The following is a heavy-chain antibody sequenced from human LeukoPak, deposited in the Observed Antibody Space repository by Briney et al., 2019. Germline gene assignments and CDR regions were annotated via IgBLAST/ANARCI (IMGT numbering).Heavy chain of an antibody. CDR2: INHSGST. CDR3: ARVVDPGGYYYFYYMDV. Sequence: SETLSLTCAVYGGSFSDYYWSWIRQPPGKGLEWIGEINHSGSTNYNPSLKSRVTISVDTSKNQLSLKLSSVTAADTAVYHCARVVDPGGYYYFYYMDVWGKGTTVTVSS. V-gene: IGHV4-34*01. D-gene: IGHD3-16*01. J-gene: IGHJ6*03. CDR1: GGSFSDYY.